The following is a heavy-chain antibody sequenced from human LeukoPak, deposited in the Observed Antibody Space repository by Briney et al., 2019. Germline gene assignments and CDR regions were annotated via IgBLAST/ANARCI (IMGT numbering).Heavy chain of an antibody. CDR2: ISAYNGDT. Sequence: ASVKVSCKASGYTFSSYGFSWVRQAPGQGLEWMGWISAYNGDTKYAQKLQGRVTMTTDTSTTTAYMELRSLRSGDTAVYYCARVAERHLDYYFDYWGQGTLVTVSS. CDR1: GYTFSSYG. J-gene: IGHJ4*02. V-gene: IGHV1-18*01. CDR3: ARVAERHLDYYFDY. D-gene: IGHD6-25*01.